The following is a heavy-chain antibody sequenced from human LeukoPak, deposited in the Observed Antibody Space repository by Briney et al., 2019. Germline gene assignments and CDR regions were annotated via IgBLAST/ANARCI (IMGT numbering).Heavy chain of an antibody. CDR2: ISGSGGST. V-gene: IGHV3-23*01. J-gene: IGHJ4*02. CDR1: GFTFSDYS. CDR3: AKSESGSYSYYFDY. Sequence: PGGSLRLSCAASGFTFSDYSMSWVRQAPGKGLEWVSAISGSGGSTYYADSVKGRFTISRDNSKNTLYLQMNSLRAEDTAVYYCAKSESGSYSYYFDYWGQGTLVTVSS. D-gene: IGHD1-26*01.